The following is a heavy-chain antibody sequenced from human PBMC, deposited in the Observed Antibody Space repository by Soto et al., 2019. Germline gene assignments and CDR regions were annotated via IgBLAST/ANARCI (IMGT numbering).Heavy chain of an antibody. Sequence: SSVKVSCKASGGTFRSYTISWVRQAPGQGLEWMGRIIPILGIANYAQKFQGRVTITADKSTSTAYMELSSLRSEDTAVYYCARDRSPRVAAAGTTTANLFDYWGQGTLVTVSS. CDR1: GGTFRSYT. J-gene: IGHJ4*02. V-gene: IGHV1-69*04. CDR2: IIPILGIA. D-gene: IGHD6-13*01. CDR3: ARDRSPRVAAAGTTTANLFDY.